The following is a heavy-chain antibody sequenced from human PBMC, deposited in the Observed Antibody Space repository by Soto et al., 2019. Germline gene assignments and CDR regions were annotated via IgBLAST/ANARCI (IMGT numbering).Heavy chain of an antibody. CDR1: GFSSSAYW. V-gene: IGHV3-74*01. CDR3: VVMTTMTTTFDY. CDR2: INNDGSST. Sequence: EVQLVESGGGLVQPGGSLRLSCAASGFSSSAYWMHWVRQTPGKGLVWVSRINNDGSSTVYADSVKGRFTISRDNAKDTLYLQMNSLRAEDTALYYCVVMTTMTTTFDYWGQGILVTVSS. J-gene: IGHJ4*02. D-gene: IGHD4-17*01.